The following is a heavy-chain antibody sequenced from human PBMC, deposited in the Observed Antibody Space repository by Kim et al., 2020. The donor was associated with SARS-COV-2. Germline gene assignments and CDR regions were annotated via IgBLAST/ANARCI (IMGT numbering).Heavy chain of an antibody. V-gene: IGHV3-30*01. CDR3: ARDNDYLYGMDV. J-gene: IGHJ6*02. Sequence: YYADSVKGRFTISRDNSKNTLYLQMNSLRAEDTAVYYCARDNDYLYGMDVWGQGTTVTVSS. D-gene: IGHD4-17*01.